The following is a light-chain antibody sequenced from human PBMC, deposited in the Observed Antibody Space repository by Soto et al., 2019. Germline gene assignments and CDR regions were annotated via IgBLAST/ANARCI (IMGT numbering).Light chain of an antibody. CDR3: HQYYATPLT. J-gene: IGKJ4*01. CDR1: QSVLYSSNNKNY. CDR2: WAS. V-gene: IGKV4-1*01. Sequence: DIVMTQSPDSLALSLGERATINCKSSQSVLYSSNNKNYLAWYQQKPGQPPKLLIYWASTRESGVPDRFSGSGSGTDFALTITSLQAEDVAVYYCHQYYATPLTFCGGTKVEIK.